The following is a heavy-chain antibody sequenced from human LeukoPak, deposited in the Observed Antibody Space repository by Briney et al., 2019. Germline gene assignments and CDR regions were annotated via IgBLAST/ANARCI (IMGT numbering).Heavy chain of an antibody. D-gene: IGHD3-10*01. CDR3: ARDGSDVAGNRDY. V-gene: IGHV3-53*01. J-gene: IGHJ4*02. Sequence: PGGSLRLSCAASGFTVSSNYMSWVRQAPGKGLEWVSVIYSGGSTYYADSVKGRFTISRDNSKNTRYLQMNSLRAEDTAVYYCARDGSDVAGNRDYWGQGTLVTVSS. CDR2: IYSGGST. CDR1: GFTVSSNY.